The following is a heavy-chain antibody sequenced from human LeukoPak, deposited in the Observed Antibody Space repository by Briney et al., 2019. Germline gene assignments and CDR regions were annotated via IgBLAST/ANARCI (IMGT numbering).Heavy chain of an antibody. CDR3: ATSDTEDS. CDR1: GFTFSNYG. Sequence: GGFLRLSCAASGFTFSNYGMHWVRQAPDKGLEWVAFILNVGIKEYYGDSVKGRFTVSRDNSQNTLYLQMNSLKVEDSSIYYCATSDTEDSWGQGT. V-gene: IGHV3-30*02. J-gene: IGHJ4*02. CDR2: ILNVGIKE.